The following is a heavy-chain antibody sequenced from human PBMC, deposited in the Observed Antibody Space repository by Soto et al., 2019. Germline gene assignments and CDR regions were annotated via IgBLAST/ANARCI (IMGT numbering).Heavy chain of an antibody. V-gene: IGHV3-30*18. Sequence: QVQLVESGGGVVQPGRSLRLSCAASGFTFSNYGMPWVRQAPGKGLEWVAVISHDGSNKYYADSVKGRFTISRVNSENALCLQIIRLSGENTAVYYCANSVSVWPPLNYWGQGTLVTVSS. CDR2: ISHDGSNK. CDR1: GFTFSNYG. J-gene: IGHJ4*02. D-gene: IGHD3-16*01. CDR3: ANSVSVWPPLNY.